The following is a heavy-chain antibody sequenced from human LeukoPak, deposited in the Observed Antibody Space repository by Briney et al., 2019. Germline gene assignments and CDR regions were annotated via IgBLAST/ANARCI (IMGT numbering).Heavy chain of an antibody. J-gene: IGHJ3*02. D-gene: IGHD6-13*01. Sequence: SETLSLTCTVSGGSISSSTDYWGWIRQPPGKGLEWIGSIYYSGSTYYIASLKSRVTISADTSKNQFSLKLSSVTAADTAVYYCARPLSGSSSWHGDAFDIWGQGTMVTVSS. V-gene: IGHV4-39*01. CDR2: IYYSGST. CDR3: ARPLSGSSSWHGDAFDI. CDR1: GGSISSSTDY.